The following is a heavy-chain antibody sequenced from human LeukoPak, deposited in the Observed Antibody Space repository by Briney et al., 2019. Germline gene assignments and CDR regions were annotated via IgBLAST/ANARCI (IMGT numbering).Heavy chain of an antibody. D-gene: IGHD3-22*01. Sequence: PGGSLRLSCVASGFTFEDYTMHWVCQAPGKTLEWVSLISWDGTTYYTDSVKGRFTLSRDNSKNSLYLQMDTLRSEDTAFYYCVKDLSYESSGHVLEYWGQGTLVTVSS. V-gene: IGHV3-43*01. CDR2: ISWDGTT. CDR3: VKDLSYESSGHVLEY. J-gene: IGHJ4*02. CDR1: GFTFEDYT.